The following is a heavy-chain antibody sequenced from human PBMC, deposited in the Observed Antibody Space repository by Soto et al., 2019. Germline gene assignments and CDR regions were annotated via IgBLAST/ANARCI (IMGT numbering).Heavy chain of an antibody. Sequence: SVKVSCKASGGTFSSYAISWVRQAPGQRLEWMGGIIPIFGTANYAQKFQGRVTITADVSTSTAYMELSSLRSEDTVVYYCARDIAVAGTRNWFDPWGQGTLVTVSS. D-gene: IGHD6-19*01. V-gene: IGHV1-69*13. CDR1: GGTFSSYA. CDR2: IIPIFGTA. J-gene: IGHJ5*02. CDR3: ARDIAVAGTRNWFDP.